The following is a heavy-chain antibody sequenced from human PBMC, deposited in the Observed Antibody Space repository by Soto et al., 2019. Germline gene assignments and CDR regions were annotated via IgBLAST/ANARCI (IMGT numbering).Heavy chain of an antibody. CDR3: ARDLPIVGTTTWDY. D-gene: IGHD1-26*01. CDR1: GYTFTGYY. Sequence: QVQLVQSGAELKKSGAPVMVSCKASGYTFTGYYIHWVRQAPGQGLEWMGWINPNNGGTNYVQKFQGRVTMTRDTSISTAYMELRRLTSDDTAVYYCARDLPIVGTTTWDYWGQGTLVTVSS. CDR2: INPNNGGT. V-gene: IGHV1-2*02. J-gene: IGHJ4*02.